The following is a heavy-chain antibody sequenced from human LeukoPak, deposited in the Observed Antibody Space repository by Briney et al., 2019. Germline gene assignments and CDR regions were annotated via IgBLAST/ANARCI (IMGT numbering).Heavy chain of an antibody. V-gene: IGHV1-3*01. CDR3: ARECPSSSWYETFDI. CDR2: INAGNGNT. D-gene: IGHD6-13*01. CDR1: GYTFTSYA. J-gene: IGHJ3*02. Sequence: ASVKVSCKASGYTFTSYAMHWVRQAPGQRLEWMGWINAGNGNTKYSQKFQGRVTITGDTSASTAYMELSSLRSEDTAVYYCARECPSSSWYETFDIWGQGTMVTVSS.